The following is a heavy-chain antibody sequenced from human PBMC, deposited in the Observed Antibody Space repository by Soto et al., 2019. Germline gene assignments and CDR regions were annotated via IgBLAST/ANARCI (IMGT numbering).Heavy chain of an antibody. Sequence: QVQLQESGPGLVKPSQTLSLTCTVSGGSISSGGYYWSWIRQHPGKGLEWIGYIYYSGSTYYNPSLXXRXTXXVDTSKTQFSLKLSSVTAADTAVYYCASTHSSGWDWGQGTLVTVSS. CDR1: GGSISSGGYY. J-gene: IGHJ4*02. CDR3: ASTHSSGWD. V-gene: IGHV4-31*03. CDR2: IYYSGST. D-gene: IGHD6-19*01.